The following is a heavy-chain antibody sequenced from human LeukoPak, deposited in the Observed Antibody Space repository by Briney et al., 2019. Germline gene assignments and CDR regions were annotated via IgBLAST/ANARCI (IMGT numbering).Heavy chain of an antibody. Sequence: GGSLRLSCAASGFTFSGYGMHWVRQAPGKGLEWVAVISYDGSNKYYADSVKGRFTISRDNSKNTLYLQMNSLRAEDTAVYYCAKDANSGSSWFDPWGQGTLVTVSS. CDR2: ISYDGSNK. CDR1: GFTFSGYG. D-gene: IGHD1-26*01. J-gene: IGHJ5*02. CDR3: AKDANSGSSWFDP. V-gene: IGHV3-30*18.